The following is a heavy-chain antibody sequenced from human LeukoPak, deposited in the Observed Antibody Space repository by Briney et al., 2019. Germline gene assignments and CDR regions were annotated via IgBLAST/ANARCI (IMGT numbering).Heavy chain of an antibody. V-gene: IGHV3-20*04. Sequence: GGSLRLSCAASGFTFDDYGMSWVRQAPGKGLEWVSGINWDGGSTGYADSVKGRFTISRDNAKNSLYLQMNSLRAEDTAVYYCARDGDTSGHYSLGPDLWGRGTLVTVSS. CDR1: GFTFDDYG. D-gene: IGHD3-22*01. J-gene: IGHJ4*02. CDR2: INWDGGST. CDR3: ARDGDTSGHYSLGPDL.